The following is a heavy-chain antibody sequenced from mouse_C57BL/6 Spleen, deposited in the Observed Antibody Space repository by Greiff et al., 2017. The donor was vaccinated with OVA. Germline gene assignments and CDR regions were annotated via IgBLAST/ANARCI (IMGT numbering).Heavy chain of an antibody. CDR1: GYTFTSYW. V-gene: IGHV1-59*01. CDR2: IDPSDNYT. Sequence: QVQLQQPGAELVRPGTSVKLSCKASGYTFTSYWMHWVKQRPGQGLEWIGVIDPSDNYTNYNQKFKGKATLTVDTSSSTAYMQLSSLTSEDSAVYYCARSDGYYLYWGQGTTLTVSS. J-gene: IGHJ2*01. CDR3: ARSDGYYLY. D-gene: IGHD2-3*01.